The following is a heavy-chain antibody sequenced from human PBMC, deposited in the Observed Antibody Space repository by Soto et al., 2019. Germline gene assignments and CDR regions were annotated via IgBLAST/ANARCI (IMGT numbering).Heavy chain of an antibody. CDR2: IYSGGST. J-gene: IGHJ6*03. D-gene: IGHD6-13*01. V-gene: IGHV3-66*01. CDR3: ARSGGSSWYYYYYMDV. CDR1: GFPVSSNY. Sequence: GGSLRLSCAASGFPVSSNYMSWVRQAPGKGLEWVSVIYSGGSTYYADSVKGRFTISRDNSKNTLYLQMNSLRAEDTAVYYCARSGGSSWYYYYYMDVWGKGTTVTVSS.